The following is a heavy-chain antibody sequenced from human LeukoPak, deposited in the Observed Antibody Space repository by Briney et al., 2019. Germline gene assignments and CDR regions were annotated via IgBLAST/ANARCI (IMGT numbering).Heavy chain of an antibody. Sequence: GGSLRLSCAASGLTFSSYAMSWVRQAPGKGLEWVSAISGSGGSTYYADSVKGRFTISRDNSKNTLYLQMNSLRAEDTAVYYCAKGVDSSGYLGFDYWGQGTLVTVSS. J-gene: IGHJ4*02. D-gene: IGHD3-22*01. CDR2: ISGSGGST. V-gene: IGHV3-23*01. CDR3: AKGVDSSGYLGFDY. CDR1: GLTFSSYA.